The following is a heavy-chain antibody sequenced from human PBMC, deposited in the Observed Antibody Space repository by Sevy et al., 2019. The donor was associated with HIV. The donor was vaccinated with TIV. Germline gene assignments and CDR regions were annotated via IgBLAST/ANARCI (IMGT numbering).Heavy chain of an antibody. Sequence: GGSLRLSCAASGFTFSSYSMNWVRQAPGKGLEWVSYISSSSSTIYYADSVKGRFTISRDNAKNSLYLQMNSLRAEDTAVYYCARQTYDSSGYYYDWSVSLDYWGQGTLVTVSS. V-gene: IGHV3-48*01. CDR2: ISSSSSTI. CDR3: ARQTYDSSGYYYDWSVSLDY. CDR1: GFTFSSYS. J-gene: IGHJ4*02. D-gene: IGHD3-22*01.